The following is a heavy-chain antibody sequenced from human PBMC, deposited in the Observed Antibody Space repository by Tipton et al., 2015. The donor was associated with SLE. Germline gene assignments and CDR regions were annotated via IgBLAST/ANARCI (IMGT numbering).Heavy chain of an antibody. J-gene: IGHJ4*02. CDR1: GFTVSSNY. Sequence: RSLRLSCVASGFTVSSNYMSWIRQHPGKGLEWIGDIQFSGSTYYNPSLKSRVSISVDTSKNEFSLMLNSVTAADTAVYYCATHADRVYWGQGTLVTVSS. V-gene: IGHV4-31*02. CDR3: ATHADRVY. CDR2: IQFSGST.